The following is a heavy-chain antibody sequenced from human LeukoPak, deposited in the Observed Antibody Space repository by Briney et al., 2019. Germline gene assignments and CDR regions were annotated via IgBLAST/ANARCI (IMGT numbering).Heavy chain of an antibody. D-gene: IGHD3-3*01. CDR1: GYTFTSYD. J-gene: IGHJ5*02. CDR3: AREEYDFWSGSFDP. Sequence: VASVKVSCKASGYTFTSYDISWVRQAPGQGLEWMGGIIPIFGTANYAQKFQGRVTITTDESTSTAYMELSSLRSEDTAVYYCAREEYDFWSGSFDPWGQGTLVTVSS. V-gene: IGHV1-69*05. CDR2: IIPIFGTA.